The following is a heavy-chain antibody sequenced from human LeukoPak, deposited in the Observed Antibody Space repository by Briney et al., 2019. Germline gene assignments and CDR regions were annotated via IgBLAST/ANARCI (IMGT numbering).Heavy chain of an antibody. Sequence: PSETLSLTCTVSGGSISSGEYYWSWIRQPPGKGLEWIGYIYYSGSTYYNPSLKSRVTISVDTSKNQFSLKLSSVTAADTAVYYCARDHEGYSSVHNQNWFDPWGQGTLVTVSS. J-gene: IGHJ5*02. CDR1: GGSISSGEYY. V-gene: IGHV4-30-4*08. CDR2: IYYSGST. CDR3: ARDHEGYSSVHNQNWFDP. D-gene: IGHD6-25*01.